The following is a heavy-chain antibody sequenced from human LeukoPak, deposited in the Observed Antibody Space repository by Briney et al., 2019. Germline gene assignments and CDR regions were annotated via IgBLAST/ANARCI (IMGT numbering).Heavy chain of an antibody. V-gene: IGHV4-39*07. D-gene: IGHD5-24*01. CDR2: IYYSGST. CDR1: GGSISSSSYY. CDR3: AREPRSGGYNGMSWFDP. Sequence: PSETQSLTCTVSGGSISSSSYYWGWIRQLPGKGLEWIGSIYYSGSTYYNPSLKSRVTISVDTSKNQFSLKLSSVTAADTAVYYCAREPRSGGYNGMSWFDPWGQGTLVTVSS. J-gene: IGHJ5*02.